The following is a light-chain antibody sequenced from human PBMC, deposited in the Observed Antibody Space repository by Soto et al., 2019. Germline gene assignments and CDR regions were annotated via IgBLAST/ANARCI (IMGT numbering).Light chain of an antibody. CDR2: GNN. V-gene: IGLV1-40*01. CDR3: QPYDSSLSGWV. J-gene: IGLJ3*02. Sequence: QSVLTQPPSLSGAPGQKVTISCTRSSSNIGAAYDVHWYQHLPGTAPKLLIYGNNNRPSGVPDRFSGSKSGTSASLAITGLQAEDDADYYCQPYDSSLSGWVFGGGTKLTVL. CDR1: SSNIGAAYD.